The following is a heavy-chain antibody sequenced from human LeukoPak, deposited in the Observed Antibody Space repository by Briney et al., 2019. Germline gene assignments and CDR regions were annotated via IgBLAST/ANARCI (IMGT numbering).Heavy chain of an antibody. Sequence: ASVKVSCKASGYTFTNYAMHWVRQAPGQRLEWMGWINADNGNTRYSQKFQGRVTMTRDTSTSTVYMELSSLRSEDTAVYYCARDHNEQQLPGDWGQGTLVTVSS. CDR3: ARDHNEQQLPGD. CDR2: INADNGNT. V-gene: IGHV1-3*01. J-gene: IGHJ4*02. D-gene: IGHD6-13*01. CDR1: GYTFTNYA.